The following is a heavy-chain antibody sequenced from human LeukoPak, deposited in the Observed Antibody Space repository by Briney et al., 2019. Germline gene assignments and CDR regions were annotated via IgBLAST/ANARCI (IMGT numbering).Heavy chain of an antibody. Sequence: AGSLTLSCPVSGFTFEDSGMNYIRQGPGKGLEGAAGINWKGIIIRYGDCVRGRFTIPSDKATNSVYLQMNSLRKDDTALYYCARDLMMEGRYVYHYMDVWGKGTTVTVSS. J-gene: IGHJ6*03. V-gene: IGHV3-20*04. CDR3: ARDLMMEGRYVYHYMDV. CDR2: INWKGIII. CDR1: GFTFEDSG. D-gene: IGHD1-26*01.